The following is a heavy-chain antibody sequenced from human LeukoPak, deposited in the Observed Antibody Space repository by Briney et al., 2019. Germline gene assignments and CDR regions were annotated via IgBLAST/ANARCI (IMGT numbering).Heavy chain of an antibody. CDR2: IYTSGST. Sequence: PSETLSLTCTVSDVSVTSYYWSWLRQPAGKGLEWIGRIYTSGSTSYNPSLWSRLTMSVETSKHQFCLNLRSVTAAETAVYYCPRFTTDSGSASGYYFYYWGQGTLVTVSS. J-gene: IGHJ4*02. CDR3: PRFTTDSGSASGYYFYY. V-gene: IGHV4-4*07. CDR1: DVSVTSYY. D-gene: IGHD3-3*01.